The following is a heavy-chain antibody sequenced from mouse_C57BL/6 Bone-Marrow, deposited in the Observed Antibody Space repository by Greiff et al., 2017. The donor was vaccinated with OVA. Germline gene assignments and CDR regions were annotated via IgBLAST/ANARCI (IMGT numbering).Heavy chain of an antibody. CDR2: IDPSDSYT. CDR1: GYTFTSYW. Sequence: QVQLQQPGAELVKPGASVKLSCKASGYTFTSYWMQWVKQRPGQGLEWIGEIDPSDSYTNYNQKFKGKATLTVDTSSSTAYMQLSSLTSEDSAVYYCARDWYCDVGGTGTTVTVSS. J-gene: IGHJ1*03. V-gene: IGHV1-50*01. CDR3: ARDWYCDV.